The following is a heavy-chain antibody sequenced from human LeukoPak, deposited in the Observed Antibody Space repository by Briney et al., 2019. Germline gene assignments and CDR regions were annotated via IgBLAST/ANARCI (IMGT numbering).Heavy chain of an antibody. V-gene: IGHV1-8*03. CDR2: MNPNSGNT. CDR3: AREVQAYDFWSTDYYMDV. J-gene: IGHJ6*03. CDR1: GYTFTSYD. Sequence: ASVKVSCKASGYTFTSYDINWVRQATGQGLEWMGWMNPNSGNTGYAQKFQGRVTITRKTSISTAYMELSSLRSEDTAVYYCAREVQAYDFWSTDYYMDVWGKGTTVTVSS. D-gene: IGHD3-3*01.